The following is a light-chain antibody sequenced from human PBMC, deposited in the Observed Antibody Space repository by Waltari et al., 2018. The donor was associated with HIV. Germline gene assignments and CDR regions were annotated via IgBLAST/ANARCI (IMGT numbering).Light chain of an antibody. J-gene: IGLJ3*02. CDR3: AAWDDSLNGWV. V-gene: IGLV1-44*01. CDR2: SNN. CDR1: SSNTGRNT. Sequence: SVLTQHPPASGTPGQRVTVSCSGSSSNTGRNTVTWFQQLPGTAPKRLIYSNNQLPSGVPYRFSGSKSGTSASLAITGLQSEDEAHYYCAAWDDSLNGWVFGGGTKLTVL.